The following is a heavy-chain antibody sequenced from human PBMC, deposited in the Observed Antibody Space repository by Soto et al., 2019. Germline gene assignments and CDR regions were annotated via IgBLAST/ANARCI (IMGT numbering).Heavy chain of an antibody. V-gene: IGHV3-48*01. CDR3: AGDRAEDY. CDR2: IRGSSSTI. CDR1: GFTFSSYS. J-gene: IGHJ4*02. Sequence: EVQLVESGGGLVQPGWSLRLSCAATGFTFSSYSMNWVRQAPGKGLEWISYIRGSSSTIYYADSVEGRFTISRDNAKNSLYLQMSSLRAEDTSVYYCAGDRAEDYWGQGTLGTVSS.